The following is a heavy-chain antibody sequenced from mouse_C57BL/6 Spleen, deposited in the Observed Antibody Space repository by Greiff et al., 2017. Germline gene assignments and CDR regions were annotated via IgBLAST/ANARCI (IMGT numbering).Heavy chain of an antibody. Sequence: QVQLQQPGAELVRPGSSVKLSCKASGYTFTSYWMDWVKQRPGQGLEWIGNIYPSDSETHYNQKFKDKATLTVDKSSSTAYMQLSSLTSEDSAVYYCARYYQGAFVYWGQGTTLTVSS. V-gene: IGHV1-61*01. J-gene: IGHJ2*01. CDR3: ARYYQGAFVY. CDR2: IYPSDSET. D-gene: IGHD1-1*01. CDR1: GYTFTSYW.